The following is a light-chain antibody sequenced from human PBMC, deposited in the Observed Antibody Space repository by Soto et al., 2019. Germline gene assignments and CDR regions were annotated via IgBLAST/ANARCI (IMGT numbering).Light chain of an antibody. CDR3: QQYGSSPLT. V-gene: IGKV3-20*01. CDR2: GAS. J-gene: IGKJ4*01. Sequence: EIVLTQSPGTLSLSPGERATLSCRASQSVSNNYLAWYRQKPGQAPRLLISGASSRATGIPDRFNGSGSGTDFTLTISRLEPEDFAVYYCQQYGSSPLTFGGGTKVEIK. CDR1: QSVSNNY.